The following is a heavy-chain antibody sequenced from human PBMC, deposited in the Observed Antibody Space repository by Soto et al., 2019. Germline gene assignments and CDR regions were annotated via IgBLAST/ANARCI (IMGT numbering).Heavy chain of an antibody. D-gene: IGHD6-13*01. CDR3: ASWGQQLLNNWFDP. Sequence: QLQLQESGPGLVKTSETLSLTCTVSGGSISSSSYYWGWIRQPPGKGLEWIGSIYYSGSTYYNPSLKSRVTISVDTSTNQFSLERSSVTAADTAVYYCASWGQQLLNNWFDPWGQGTMVTVSS. J-gene: IGHJ5*02. CDR1: GGSISSSSYY. CDR2: IYYSGST. V-gene: IGHV4-39*01.